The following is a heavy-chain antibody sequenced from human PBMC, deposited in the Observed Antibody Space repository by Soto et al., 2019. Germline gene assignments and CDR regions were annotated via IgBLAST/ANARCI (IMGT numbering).Heavy chain of an antibody. CDR2: MNPNSGNT. Sequence: ASVKVSCKASGYTFTSYDINWVRQATGQGLEWMGWMNPNSGNTGYAQKFQDRVTMTRNTSISTAYMELSSLRSEDTAVYYCARGPILRFLEWSPNWFDPWGQGTLVTVSS. V-gene: IGHV1-8*01. CDR3: ARGPILRFLEWSPNWFDP. J-gene: IGHJ5*02. CDR1: GYTFTSYD. D-gene: IGHD3-3*01.